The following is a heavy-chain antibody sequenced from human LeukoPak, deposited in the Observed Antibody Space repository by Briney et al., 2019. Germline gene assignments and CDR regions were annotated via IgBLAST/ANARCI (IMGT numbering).Heavy chain of an antibody. CDR1: GGSISSYY. J-gene: IGHJ3*02. Sequence: SETLSLTCTVSGGSISSYYWSWIRQPPGKGLDWIGYIYYSGSTNYNPSLKSRVTISVDTSKNQFSLKLSSVTAADTAVYYCARDPGYQLLSEGAFDIWGQGTMVTVSS. D-gene: IGHD2-2*01. V-gene: IGHV4-59*01. CDR3: ARDPGYQLLSEGAFDI. CDR2: IYYSGST.